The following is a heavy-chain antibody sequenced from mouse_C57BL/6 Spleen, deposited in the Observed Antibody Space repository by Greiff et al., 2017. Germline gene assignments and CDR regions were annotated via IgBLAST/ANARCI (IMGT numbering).Heavy chain of an antibody. CDR3: ARRYSNYFDY. V-gene: IGHV1-69*01. D-gene: IGHD2-5*01. J-gene: IGHJ2*01. CDR1: GYTFTSYW. CDR2: IDPSDSYT. Sequence: VQLQQPGAELVMPGASVKLSCKASGYTFTSYWMHWVKQRPGQGLEWIGEIDPSDSYTNYNQQFKGKSTLTVDKSSSTAYMQLSSLTSEDSAVYYCARRYSNYFDYWGQGTTLTVSS.